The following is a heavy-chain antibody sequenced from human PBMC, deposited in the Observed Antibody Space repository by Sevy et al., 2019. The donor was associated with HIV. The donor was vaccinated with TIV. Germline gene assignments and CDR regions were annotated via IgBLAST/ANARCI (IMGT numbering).Heavy chain of an antibody. V-gene: IGHV3-23*01. J-gene: IGHJ6*02. CDR2: ISGSGGDT. CDR1: GFTFRTYA. D-gene: IGHD3-22*01. CDR3: AKDAYYYDGRGYSMSQWYYGMDV. Sequence: GGSLRLSCAASGFTFRTYAMSWVRQAPGKGLEWVSDISGSGGDTYYADSVKGRFTISRDNSKNTLYLQMGSLRAEDTAVYYCAKDAYYYDGRGYSMSQWYYGMDVWGQGTTVTVSS.